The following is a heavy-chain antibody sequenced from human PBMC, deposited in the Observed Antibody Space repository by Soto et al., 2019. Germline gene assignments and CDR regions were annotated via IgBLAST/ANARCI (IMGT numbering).Heavy chain of an antibody. CDR1: GYTFTTSG. CDR2: IGANNGNT. V-gene: IGHV1-18*01. D-gene: IGHD3-3*01. J-gene: IGHJ4*02. Sequence: QVQLVQSGAEVKKPGASVQVSCKAYGYTFTTSGVSWVRQAPGQGLEWMGWIGANNGNTNYAEKFQGRVTMTTDTSTCTVYMDLRSLGSDDTAVYYCASWAGRVFWNGPFDYWGQGTLVTVSS. CDR3: ASWAGRVFWNGPFDY.